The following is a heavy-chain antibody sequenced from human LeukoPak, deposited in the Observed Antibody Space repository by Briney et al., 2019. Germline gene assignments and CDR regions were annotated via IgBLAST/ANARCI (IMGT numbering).Heavy chain of an antibody. J-gene: IGHJ3*02. D-gene: IGHD2-15*01. Sequence: SETLSLTCAVSGGSISSGGYSWSWIRQPPGKGLEWIGYIYHSGSTYYNPSLKSRVTISVDRSKNQFSLKLSPVTAADTAVYYCARAREPTKYCSGGSCFRSGFDIWGQGTMVTVSS. CDR3: ARAREPTKYCSGGSCFRSGFDI. CDR2: IYHSGST. CDR1: GGSISSGGYS. V-gene: IGHV4-30-2*01.